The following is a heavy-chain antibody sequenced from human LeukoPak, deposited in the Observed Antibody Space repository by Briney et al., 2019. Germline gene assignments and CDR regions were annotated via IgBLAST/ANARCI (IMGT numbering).Heavy chain of an antibody. J-gene: IGHJ4*02. Sequence: SESLSLTCTVSGGSVSSVSYYWSWIRQPPGKGLEWIGYIYYSGSTNYNPSLKSRVTISVDTSKNQFSLKLSSVTAEDTAVYYCAKDLSNYYGSGSYGGGDYWGQGTLVTVSS. CDR3: AKDLSNYYGSGSYGGGDY. CDR2: IYYSGST. CDR1: GGSVSSVSYY. D-gene: IGHD3-10*01. V-gene: IGHV4-61*01.